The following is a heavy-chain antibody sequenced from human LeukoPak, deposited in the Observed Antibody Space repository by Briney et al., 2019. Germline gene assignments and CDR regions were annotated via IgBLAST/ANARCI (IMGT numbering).Heavy chain of an antibody. CDR2: ISYSGST. Sequence: SETLSPTCTVSGAPISSYYWSWIRQPPGKGLEWIGYISYSGSTNYNPSLKSRVTISADTSKNQVSLTLSSVTAADTAVYYCARHPELYFFDYWGQGTLVTVSS. CDR1: GAPISSYY. CDR3: ARHPELYFFDY. V-gene: IGHV4-59*08. D-gene: IGHD3-10*01. J-gene: IGHJ4*02.